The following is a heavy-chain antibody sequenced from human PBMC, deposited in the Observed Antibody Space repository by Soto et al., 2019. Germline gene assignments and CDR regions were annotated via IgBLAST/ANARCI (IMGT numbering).Heavy chain of an antibody. CDR3: ARVNRSGWLRWFDP. CDR1: GGSVSSYY. Sequence: QVQLQESGPGLVKPSETLSLTCTVSGGSVSSYYWSWIRQPPGKGLEWIGYIYYTETTNYNPSLKSRATISVDTSTNQFSLKLSSVTAADTAVYYCARVNRSGWLRWFDPWGRGTLVTVSS. CDR2: IYYTETT. V-gene: IGHV4-59*02. D-gene: IGHD6-19*01. J-gene: IGHJ5*02.